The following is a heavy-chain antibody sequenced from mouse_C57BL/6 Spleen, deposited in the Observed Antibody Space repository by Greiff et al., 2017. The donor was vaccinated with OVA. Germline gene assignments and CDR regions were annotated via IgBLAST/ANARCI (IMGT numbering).Heavy chain of an antibody. V-gene: IGHV1-50*01. CDR2: IDPSDSYT. D-gene: IGHD2-4*01. CDR3: ARGYYDYDGYFDV. Sequence: VQLQQSGAELVKPGASVKLSCKASGYTFTSYWMQWVKQRPGQGLEWIGEIDPSDSYTNYNQKFKGKATLTVDTSSSTAYMQLSSLTSEDSAVYYCARGYYDYDGYFDVWGTGTTVTVSS. J-gene: IGHJ1*03. CDR1: GYTFTSYW.